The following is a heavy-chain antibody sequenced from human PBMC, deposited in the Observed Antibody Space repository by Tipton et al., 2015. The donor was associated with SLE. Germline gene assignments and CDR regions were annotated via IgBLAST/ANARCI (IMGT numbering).Heavy chain of an antibody. CDR3: ARGPPFMEWERNWFDP. J-gene: IGHJ5*02. CDR2: IYTSGST. D-gene: IGHD3-3*02. V-gene: IGHV4-61*09. Sequence: TLSLTCTVSGGSISSGSYYWSWIRQPAGKGLEWIGHIYTSGSTNYNPSLKSRVTISVDTSKNQFSLKLTSVTAADTAVYYCARGPPFMEWERNWFDPWGQGTQVTVSS. CDR1: GGSISSGSYY.